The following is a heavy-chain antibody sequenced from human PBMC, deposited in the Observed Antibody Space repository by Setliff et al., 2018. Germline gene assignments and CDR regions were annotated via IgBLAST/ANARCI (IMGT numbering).Heavy chain of an antibody. D-gene: IGHD2-15*01. Sequence: ASVKVSCKSSGYIFTDYYIHWVRQAPGQGLEWMGWINPDSGDANYGPNFQGWVTMTRDTSIDTAYLDLSRLRSDDTAVYYCSRERSRRHCYGGSCDFYYYGLDVWGQGTTVTVS. CDR3: SRERSRRHCYGGSCDFYYYGLDV. V-gene: IGHV1-2*04. CDR2: INPDSGDA. CDR1: GYIFTDYY. J-gene: IGHJ6*02.